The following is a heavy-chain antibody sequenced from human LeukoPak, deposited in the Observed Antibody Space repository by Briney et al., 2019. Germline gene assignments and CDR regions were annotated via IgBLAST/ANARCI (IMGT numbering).Heavy chain of an antibody. Sequence: SETLSLTCAVYGGSFSGYYWSWIRQPPGKGLEWIGEINHSGSTNYNPSLKSRVTISVDTSKNQFSLKLSSVTAADTAVYYCARGHYCSGGSCYSSWFDPWGQGTLVTVPS. CDR1: GGSFSGYY. V-gene: IGHV4-34*01. CDR3: ARGHYCSGGSCYSSWFDP. J-gene: IGHJ5*02. D-gene: IGHD2-15*01. CDR2: INHSGST.